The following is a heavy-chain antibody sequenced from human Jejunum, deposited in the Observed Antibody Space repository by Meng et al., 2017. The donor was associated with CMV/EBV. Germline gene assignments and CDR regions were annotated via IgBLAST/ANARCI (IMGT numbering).Heavy chain of an antibody. Sequence: CAVSGGSLTGYYCSWIRQPPGKGLEWIGEINYSESTNYNPSLNSRVTISVDTFKNQYSLKLTSVTAADTAMYYCARRVGSGKYFFDYWSLGALVTVSS. CDR3: ARRVGSGKYFFDY. CDR1: GGSLTGYY. CDR2: INYSEST. D-gene: IGHD3-10*01. V-gene: IGHV4-34*01. J-gene: IGHJ4*02.